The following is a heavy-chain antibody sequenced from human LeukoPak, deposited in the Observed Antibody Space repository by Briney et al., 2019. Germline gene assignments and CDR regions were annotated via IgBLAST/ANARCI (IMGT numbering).Heavy chain of an antibody. D-gene: IGHD6-13*01. CDR3: ARRIAAAGTRWFDP. V-gene: IGHV4-30-4*01. J-gene: IGHJ5*02. Sequence: SETLSPTCTVSGGSISSGDYYWSWIRQPPGKGLEWIGYIYYSGSTYYNPSLKSRVTISVDTSKNQFSLKLSSVTAADTAVYYCARRIAAAGTRWFDPWGQGTLVTVSS. CDR1: GGSISSGDYY. CDR2: IYYSGST.